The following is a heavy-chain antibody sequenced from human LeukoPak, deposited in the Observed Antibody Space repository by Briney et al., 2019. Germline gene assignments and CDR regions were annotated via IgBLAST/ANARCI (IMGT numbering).Heavy chain of an antibody. D-gene: IGHD1-26*01. CDR1: GYTFTGYY. CDR3: AATRPTYSGSYYGAFDI. CDR2: INPNSGGT. V-gene: IGHV1-2*04. Sequence: ASVKVPCKASGYTFTGYYMHWVRQAPGQGLEWMGWINPNSGGTNYAQKFQGWVTMTRDTSISTAYMELSRLRSDDTAVYYCAATRPTYSGSYYGAFDIWGQGTMVTVSS. J-gene: IGHJ3*02.